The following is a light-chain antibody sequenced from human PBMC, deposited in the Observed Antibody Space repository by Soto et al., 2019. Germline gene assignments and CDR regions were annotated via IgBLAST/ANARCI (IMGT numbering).Light chain of an antibody. CDR2: EVT. V-gene: IGLV2-14*01. J-gene: IGLJ1*01. Sequence: QSVLAQPASVSGSPGQSITISCTGTTSDIAGDNYVSWYQQHPGTAPKLLIYEVTSRASGVSHLLSGSKSGNPASLTLSGLQAEDEAEYSCNSYTSASFYVFGTGTKATV. CDR1: TSDIAGDNY. CDR3: NSYTSASFYV.